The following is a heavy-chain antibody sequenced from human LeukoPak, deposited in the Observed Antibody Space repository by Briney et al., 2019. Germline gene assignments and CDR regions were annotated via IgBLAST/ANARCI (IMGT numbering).Heavy chain of an antibody. V-gene: IGHV3-23*01. CDR3: VVVGTTVTNLDY. D-gene: IGHD4-17*01. CDR2: ISGSGGST. J-gene: IGHJ4*02. Sequence: PGGSLRLSCAASGFTFSSYAMSWVRQAPGKGLEWVSAISGSGGSTYYADSVKGRFTISRDNSKNTLYLQMNSLRAEGTAVYYCVVVGTTVTNLDYWGQGTLVTVSS. CDR1: GFTFSSYA.